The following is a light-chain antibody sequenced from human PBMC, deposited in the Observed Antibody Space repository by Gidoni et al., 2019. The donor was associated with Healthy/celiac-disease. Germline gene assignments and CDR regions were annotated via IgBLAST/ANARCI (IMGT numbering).Light chain of an antibody. Sequence: SYVLTQPPSVSVAPGQTARITCGGNNIGSKSVHWYQQQPGQAPVLVVYDDSDRPSGIPRRFSGSNSGNTATLTISRVEAGDEADYYCQVWDSSSDHVVFGGGTKLTVL. J-gene: IGLJ2*01. CDR1: NIGSKS. V-gene: IGLV3-21*02. CDR2: DDS. CDR3: QVWDSSSDHVV.